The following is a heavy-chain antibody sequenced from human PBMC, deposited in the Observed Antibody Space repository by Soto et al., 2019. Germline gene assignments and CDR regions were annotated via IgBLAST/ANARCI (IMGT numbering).Heavy chain of an antibody. CDR1: GFTFNEYY. Sequence: GGSLRRSCAASGFTFNEYYMSCSRQAPGKGLEWISYSSNSGTFARYADSVKGRFSISRDNAKNSLYLQINSLRGDDTAIYYCARSGDNYNLLDYWGQGTPVTVSS. J-gene: IGHJ4*02. CDR3: ARSGDNYNLLDY. V-gene: IGHV3-11*06. CDR2: SSNSGTFA. D-gene: IGHD1-1*01.